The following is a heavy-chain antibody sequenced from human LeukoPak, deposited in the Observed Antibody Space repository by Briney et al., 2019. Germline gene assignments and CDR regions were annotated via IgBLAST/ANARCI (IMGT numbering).Heavy chain of an antibody. V-gene: IGHV3-21*01. CDR2: ISSSSSYI. J-gene: IGHJ4*02. CDR3: ARDRGSVGAYYDY. CDR1: GFTFSSYW. Sequence: GSLRLSCAASGFTFSSYWMSWVRQAPGKGLEWVSSISSSSSYIYYADSVKGRFTISRDNAKNSLYLQMNSLRAEDTAVYYCARDRGSVGAYYDYWGQGTLVTVSS. D-gene: IGHD1-26*01.